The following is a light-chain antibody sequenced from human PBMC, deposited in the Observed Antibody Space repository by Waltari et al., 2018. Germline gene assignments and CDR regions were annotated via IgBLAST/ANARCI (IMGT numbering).Light chain of an antibody. J-gene: IGKJ4*01. CDR2: AAS. CDR3: LQDYNYPLT. CDR1: QGIRND. V-gene: IGKV1-6*01. Sequence: AIQMTQSPSSLSASVGDRVTITCRARQGIRNDLGWYQQKPGKAPKLLIYAASSLQSGGPSRFSGSGSSTDFTLTISSLPPEDFATYYWLQDYNYPLTFGGGTKVEIK.